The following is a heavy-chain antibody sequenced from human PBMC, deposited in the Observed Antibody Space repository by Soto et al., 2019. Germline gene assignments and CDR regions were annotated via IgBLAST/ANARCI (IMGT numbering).Heavy chain of an antibody. V-gene: IGHV4-4*07. D-gene: IGHD3-9*01. CDR1: GGSISSYY. CDR3: ARDQDILTGPLYGMDV. CDR2: IYTSGST. Sequence: QVQLQESGPGLVKPSETLSLTCTVSGGSISSYYWSWIRQPAGKGLEWIGRIYTSGSTNYNPSLKSRVTTSVDTSTTQFSPTLSSVTAADTAVYYGARDQDILTGPLYGMDVWGQGTTVNVAS. J-gene: IGHJ6*02.